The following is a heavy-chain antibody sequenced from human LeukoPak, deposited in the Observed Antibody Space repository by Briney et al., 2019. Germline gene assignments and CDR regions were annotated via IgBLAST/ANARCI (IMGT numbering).Heavy chain of an antibody. Sequence: QAGGSLRLSCAASGFAFSSYAMSWVRQAPGKGLEWVSAISGRGGSTYYADSVKGRFTIARDNSKNTLYLQMNSRRAEDTAIYYYAKVAIGGSYYGAFDIWGQGTMVTVSS. CDR2: ISGRGGST. D-gene: IGHD1-26*01. V-gene: IGHV3-23*01. J-gene: IGHJ3*02. CDR3: AKVAIGGSYYGAFDI. CDR1: GFAFSSYA.